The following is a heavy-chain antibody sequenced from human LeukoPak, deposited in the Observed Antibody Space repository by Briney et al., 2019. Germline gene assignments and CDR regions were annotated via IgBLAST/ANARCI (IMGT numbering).Heavy chain of an antibody. CDR1: GFTFSDYY. D-gene: IGHD3-10*01. Sequence: GGSLRLSCAASGFTFSDYYMSWIRQAPGKGLEWVSAISGSGGSTYYADSVKGRFTISRDNSKNTLYLQMNSLRAEDTAVYYCAKGESRFGELSYYYYGMDVWGQGTTVTVSS. CDR2: ISGSGGST. CDR3: AKGESRFGELSYYYYGMDV. J-gene: IGHJ6*02. V-gene: IGHV3-23*01.